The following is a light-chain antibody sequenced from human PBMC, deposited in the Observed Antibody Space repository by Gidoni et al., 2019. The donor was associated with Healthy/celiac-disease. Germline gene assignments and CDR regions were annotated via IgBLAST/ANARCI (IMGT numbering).Light chain of an antibody. CDR3: CSYAGSYTWV. CDR1: SSDVGGYNC. Sequence: QSALTQPRSVSGSPGQSVTIPCTGTSSDVGGYNCVFWYQQHPGKAPKRMIYDVSKRPSGVPDRFSGSTSGNTASLTISGLQAEDEADYYCCSYAGSYTWVFGGGTKLTVL. CDR2: DVS. V-gene: IGLV2-11*01. J-gene: IGLJ3*02.